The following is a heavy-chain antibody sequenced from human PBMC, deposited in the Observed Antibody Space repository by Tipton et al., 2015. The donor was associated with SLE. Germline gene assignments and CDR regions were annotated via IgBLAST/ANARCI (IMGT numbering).Heavy chain of an antibody. V-gene: IGHV5-51*03. Sequence: QLVQSGAEVKKPGESLKISCEGSGFRFSTYWIAWVRQMPGKGLEWMGIIYVGDSQIRYSPSFQGQVTISADRSTSTAYLQWSSLKASDTAMYYCARVGTGALFDYWGQGTLVTVSS. CDR2: IYVGDSQI. D-gene: IGHD2-21*02. J-gene: IGHJ4*02. CDR1: GFRFSTYW. CDR3: ARVGTGALFDY.